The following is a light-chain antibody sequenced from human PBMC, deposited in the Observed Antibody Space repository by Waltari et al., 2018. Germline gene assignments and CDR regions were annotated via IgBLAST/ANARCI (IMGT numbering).Light chain of an antibody. CDR3: QQYNSAPWT. Sequence: DIQMTQSPSSLSASVGDRVTITCRASKGISSWFAWYQQTQGKDPKLLIYKASSLQSGVPSRFSRSRSGTAFTLTISRLQPEDFATYYCQQYNSAPWTFGQGTNVEIK. CDR1: KGISSW. V-gene: IGKV1-5*03. CDR2: KAS. J-gene: IGKJ1*01.